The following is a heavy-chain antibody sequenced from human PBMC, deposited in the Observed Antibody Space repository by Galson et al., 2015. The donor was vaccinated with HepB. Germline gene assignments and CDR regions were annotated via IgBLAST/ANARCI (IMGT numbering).Heavy chain of an antibody. CDR2: IWDDGSNK. Sequence: SLRLSCAASGFTFSSYGMHWVRQAPGKGLEWVAVIWDDGSNKYYADSVKGRFIISRDNSKNTLYLQMNSLRAEDTAVYYCARDTVEMATTGTFQHWGQGTLVTVSS. D-gene: IGHD5-24*01. J-gene: IGHJ1*01. V-gene: IGHV3-33*01. CDR3: ARDTVEMATTGTFQH. CDR1: GFTFSSYG.